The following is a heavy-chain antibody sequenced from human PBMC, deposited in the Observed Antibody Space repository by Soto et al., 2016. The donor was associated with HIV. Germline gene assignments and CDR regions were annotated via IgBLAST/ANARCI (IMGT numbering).Heavy chain of an antibody. J-gene: IGHJ2*01. V-gene: IGHV3-9*01. D-gene: IGHD6-13*01. Sequence: EGQLVESGGGLVQPGTSLRLSCAASGFRFDDYAMHWVRQGPGTGLEWVSGISWNSASIGYADSVKGRFTISRDNAENSLYLLMNSLRPEDTASYYCARGRYSSSLYEWYFEVWGRGTLVAVSS. CDR2: ISWNSASI. CDR3: ARGRYSSSLYEWYFEV. CDR1: GFRFDDYA.